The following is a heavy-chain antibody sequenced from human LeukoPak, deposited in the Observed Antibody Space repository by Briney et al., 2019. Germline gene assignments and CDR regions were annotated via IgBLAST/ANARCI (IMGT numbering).Heavy chain of an antibody. Sequence: PSETPSLTCTVSGGSISSYYWSWIRQPPGKGLEWIGYIYYSGSTNYNPSLKSRVTISVDTSKNQFSLKLSSVTAADTAVYYCATGQDSSGYYYEYFDYWGQGTLVTVSS. D-gene: IGHD3-22*01. CDR1: GGSISSYY. V-gene: IGHV4-59*08. CDR2: IYYSGST. J-gene: IGHJ4*02. CDR3: ATGQDSSGYYYEYFDY.